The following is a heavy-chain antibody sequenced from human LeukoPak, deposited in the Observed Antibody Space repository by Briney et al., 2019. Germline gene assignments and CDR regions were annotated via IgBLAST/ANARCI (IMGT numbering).Heavy chain of an antibody. CDR3: ARDSYSRGWSRPRHYYYYMDV. V-gene: IGHV1-46*01. CDR1: GYTFTGYY. Sequence: ASVTVSFKASGYTFTGYYMHWVRQAPGQGLEWMGLINPSGGRTSYAQKFQGRVTIIRDKFTSTVYMELSKLRSGDTAVYYFARDSYSRGWSRPRHYYYYMDVWGKGTTVTVSS. D-gene: IGHD6-19*01. CDR2: INPSGGRT. J-gene: IGHJ6*03.